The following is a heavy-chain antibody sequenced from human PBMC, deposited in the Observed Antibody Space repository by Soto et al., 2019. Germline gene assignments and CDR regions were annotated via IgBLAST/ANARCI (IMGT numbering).Heavy chain of an antibody. CDR2: IYPGDSDT. D-gene: IGHD4-17*01. Sequence: PGESLKISCKASGYTFTTYWIGWVRQMPGKGLEWMGIIYPGDSDTRYSPSFQGQVTISVDKFISTAYLQWSSLKASDTAMYYCARHSDYRHYVSDAFDIWGQGTMVTVSS. V-gene: IGHV5-51*01. CDR3: ARHSDYRHYVSDAFDI. CDR1: GYTFTTYW. J-gene: IGHJ3*02.